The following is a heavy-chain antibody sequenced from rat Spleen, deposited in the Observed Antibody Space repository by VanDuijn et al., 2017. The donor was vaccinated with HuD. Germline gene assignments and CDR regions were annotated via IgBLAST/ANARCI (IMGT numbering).Heavy chain of an antibody. J-gene: IGHJ3*01. D-gene: IGHD1-12*02. CDR2: IHYDGSRI. Sequence: EVQLVESGGGLVQPGGSMNLSCAASGFTFSDYYMAWVRQAPKKGLEWVASIHYDGSRIYYRDSVKGRFTISRDNAKNTLYLQMDSLRSEDTATYYCATHYDGSYPFVFWGQGTLVTVSS. CDR1: GFTFSDYY. V-gene: IGHV5-22*01. CDR3: ATHYDGSYPFVF.